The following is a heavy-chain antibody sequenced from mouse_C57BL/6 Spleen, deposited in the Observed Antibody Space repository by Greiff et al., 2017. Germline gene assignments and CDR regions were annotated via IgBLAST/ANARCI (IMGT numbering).Heavy chain of an antibody. D-gene: IGHD1-1*01. J-gene: IGHJ1*03. Sequence: DVHLVESGGGLVKPGGSLKLSCAASGFTFSSYAMSWVRQTPEKRLEWVATISDGGSYTYYPDNVKGRFTISRDNAKNNLYLQMSHLKSEDTAMYYCARYYYGPSYWYFDVWGTGTTVTVSS. CDR1: GFTFSSYA. CDR3: ARYYYGPSYWYFDV. V-gene: IGHV5-4*01. CDR2: ISDGGSYT.